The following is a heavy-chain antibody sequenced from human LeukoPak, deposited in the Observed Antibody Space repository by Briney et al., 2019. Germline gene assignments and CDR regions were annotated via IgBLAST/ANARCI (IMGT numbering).Heavy chain of an antibody. J-gene: IGHJ4*02. CDR2: ISGSGGST. V-gene: IGHV3-23*01. D-gene: IGHD3-10*01. Sequence: GGSLRLSCAASGFTFSSYAMSWVRQAPGKGLEWASAISGSGGSTYYADSVKGRFTISRDNSKNTLYLQMNSLRAEDTAVYYCAKSMVRGVIITGSYDYWGQGTLVTVSS. CDR3: AKSMVRGVIITGSYDY. CDR1: GFTFSSYA.